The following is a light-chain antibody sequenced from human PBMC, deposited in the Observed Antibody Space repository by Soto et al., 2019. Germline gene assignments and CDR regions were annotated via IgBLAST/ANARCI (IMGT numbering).Light chain of an antibody. Sequence: QSVLTQPRSVSGSPGQSVTISCTGTSSDVGRYNFVSWYQQHPGKAPKLMIHDVSKRPSGVPDRFSGSKSGNTASLTISGLQAEDEADYYCCSYAGTYTFVFGTGTKVTVL. J-gene: IGLJ1*01. CDR3: CSYAGTYTFV. V-gene: IGLV2-11*01. CDR1: SSDVGRYNF. CDR2: DVS.